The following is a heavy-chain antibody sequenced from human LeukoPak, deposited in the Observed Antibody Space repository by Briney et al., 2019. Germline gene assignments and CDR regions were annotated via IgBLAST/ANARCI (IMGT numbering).Heavy chain of an antibody. CDR3: ARDSSSSSAFDI. D-gene: IGHD6-6*01. Sequence: ASVKVSCKASGYTFTSYAMHWVRQAPGQRLEWMGWINAGNGNTKYSQKFQGRVTITRDTSASTAYMELSSLKSEDTAVYYCARDSSSSSAFDIWGQGTMVTVSS. J-gene: IGHJ3*02. CDR1: GYTFTSYA. V-gene: IGHV1-3*01. CDR2: INAGNGNT.